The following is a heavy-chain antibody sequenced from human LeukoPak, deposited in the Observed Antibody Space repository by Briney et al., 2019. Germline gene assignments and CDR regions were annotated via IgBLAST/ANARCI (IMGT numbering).Heavy chain of an antibody. D-gene: IGHD1-14*01. Sequence: ASVKLSCKAFGYTFSGYYLHWGRQAPGQGLEWMGWINPNSGGTYYAQKFQGRVTMTRAPSISTPYMELRSLRSDDPAVYYCARELRRASSTCSVSGGDYWGQGTLVTVSS. CDR2: INPNSGGT. J-gene: IGHJ4*02. CDR3: ARELRRASSTCSVSGGDY. CDR1: GYTFSGYY. V-gene: IGHV1-2*02.